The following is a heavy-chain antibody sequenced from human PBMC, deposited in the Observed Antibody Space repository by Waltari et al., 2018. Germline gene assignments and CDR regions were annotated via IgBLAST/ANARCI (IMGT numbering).Heavy chain of an antibody. CDR1: GYTLTELS. Sequence: QVQLVQSGAEVKKPGASVKVSCKVSGYTLTELSMHWVRQAPGKGLEWMGGFDPEDGETIYAQKFQGRVTMTEDTSTDTAYMELSSLRSEDTAVYYCATLGDLPQGGQWLVLEYFQHWGQGTLVTVSS. CDR2: FDPEDGET. J-gene: IGHJ1*01. V-gene: IGHV1-24*01. D-gene: IGHD6-19*01. CDR3: ATLGDLPQGGQWLVLEYFQH.